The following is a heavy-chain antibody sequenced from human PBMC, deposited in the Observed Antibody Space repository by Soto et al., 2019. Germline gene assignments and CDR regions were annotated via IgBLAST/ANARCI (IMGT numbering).Heavy chain of an antibody. CDR1: GYSFTSYW. D-gene: IGHD3-9*01. CDR2: IYPGDSDT. CDR3: ARHQLVRDILTGSPPKGVSWFDP. V-gene: IGHV5-51*01. Sequence: PGESLKISCKGSGYSFTSYWIGWVRQMPGKGLEWMGIIYPGDSDTRYSPSFQGQVTISADKSISTAYLQWSSLKASDTAMYYCARHQLVRDILTGSPPKGVSWFDPWGQGTLVTVSS. J-gene: IGHJ5*02.